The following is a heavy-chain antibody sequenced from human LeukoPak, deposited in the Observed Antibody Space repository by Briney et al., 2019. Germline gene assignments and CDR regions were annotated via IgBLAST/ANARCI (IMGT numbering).Heavy chain of an antibody. CDR1: GGSFSGYY. J-gene: IGHJ4*02. CDR3: AKDLIVVGYYGSGTEYDY. V-gene: IGHV4-34*01. CDR2: INHSGST. D-gene: IGHD3-10*01. Sequence: SETLSLTCAVYGGSFSGYYWSWIRQPPGKGLEWIGEINHSGSTNYNPSLKSRVTISVDTSKNQFSLKLSSVTAADTAVYYCAKDLIVVGYYGSGTEYDYWGQGTLVTVSS.